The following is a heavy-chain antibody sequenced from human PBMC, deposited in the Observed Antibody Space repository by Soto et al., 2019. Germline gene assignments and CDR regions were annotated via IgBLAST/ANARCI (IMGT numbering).Heavy chain of an antibody. Sequence: GGSLRLSCAASGFTFSSYAMSWVRQAPGKGLEWVSAISGSGGSTYYADSVKGRFTISRDNSKNTLYLQMNSLRAEDTAVYYCAKVPFRPDDSSGYGWFDPWGQGPLGTVSS. CDR2: ISGSGGST. CDR1: GFTFSSYA. D-gene: IGHD3-22*01. J-gene: IGHJ5*02. CDR3: AKVPFRPDDSSGYGWFDP. V-gene: IGHV3-23*01.